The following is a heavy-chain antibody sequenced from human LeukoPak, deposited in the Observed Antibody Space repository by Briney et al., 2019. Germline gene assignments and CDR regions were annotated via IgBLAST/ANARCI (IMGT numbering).Heavy chain of an antibody. V-gene: IGHV3-53*01. CDR1: GFICSCYY. CDR3: ARERDSSGGQFDY. J-gene: IGHJ4*02. D-gene: IGHD6-19*01. CDR2: IYGGDIT. Sequence: PGGSLRLSCEAPGFICSCYYMTWVRQAPGKGLEWVSVIYGGDITYHADSVKGRFNISKDHSKNTLYLQMNSLRAEDTAVYYCARERDSSGGQFDYWGQGTRVTVSS.